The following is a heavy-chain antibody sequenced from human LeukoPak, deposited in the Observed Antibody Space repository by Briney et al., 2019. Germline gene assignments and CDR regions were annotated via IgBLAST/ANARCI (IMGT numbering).Heavy chain of an antibody. J-gene: IGHJ4*02. D-gene: IGHD5-18*01. CDR1: GFTFSSYW. V-gene: IGHV3-7*03. CDR3: AREYSYGYADC. CDR2: IKQDGSEK. Sequence: GGSLRLSCAASGFTFSSYWMSWVRQAPGKGLEWVANIKQDGSEKYYVDSVKGRFTIPRDNAKNSLYLQMNSLRAEDTAVYYCAREYSYGYADCWGQGTLVTVSS.